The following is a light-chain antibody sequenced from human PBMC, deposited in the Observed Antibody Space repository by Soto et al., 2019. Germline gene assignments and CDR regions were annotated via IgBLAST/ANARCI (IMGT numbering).Light chain of an antibody. Sequence: DIPLTQSPPSLSASVGDRVTITCRASQAISIYVAWYQQKPGKIPKLLIFSASTVQSGVPSRFSGSGSGTDFTLTISNLQPEDVATYYCQKYNSAPLTFGPGTKVHLK. CDR1: QAISIY. CDR2: SAS. V-gene: IGKV1-27*01. CDR3: QKYNSAPLT. J-gene: IGKJ3*01.